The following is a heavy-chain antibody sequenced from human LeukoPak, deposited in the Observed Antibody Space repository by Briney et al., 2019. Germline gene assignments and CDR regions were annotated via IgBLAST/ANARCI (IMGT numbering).Heavy chain of an antibody. Sequence: SETPSLTCTVSGGSISSYYWSWIRQPPGKGLEWIGYIYYSGSTNYNPPLKSRVTISVDTSKNQFSLKLSSVTAADTAVYYCAMGYSNLRYYMDVWGKGTTVTVSS. CDR1: GGSISSYY. CDR3: AMGYSNLRYYMDV. V-gene: IGHV4-59*01. J-gene: IGHJ6*03. CDR2: IYYSGST. D-gene: IGHD4-11*01.